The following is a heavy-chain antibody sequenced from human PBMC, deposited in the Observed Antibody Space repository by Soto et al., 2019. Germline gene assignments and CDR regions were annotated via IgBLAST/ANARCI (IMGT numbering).Heavy chain of an antibody. Sequence: EVQLAESGGGLVQPGGSLKLSCAASGFTFSDHYMDWVRQAPGKGLEWVGRIRNKAQSYTTEYAASVKGRFSVSRDDSKNSLYLQTNSLNTEDTAVYYCARGSSDGNRGYYNGLDVWGQGTTVTVSS. CDR1: GFTFSDHY. CDR2: IRNKAQSYTT. V-gene: IGHV3-72*01. CDR3: ARGSSDGNRGYYNGLDV. D-gene: IGHD2-15*01. J-gene: IGHJ6*02.